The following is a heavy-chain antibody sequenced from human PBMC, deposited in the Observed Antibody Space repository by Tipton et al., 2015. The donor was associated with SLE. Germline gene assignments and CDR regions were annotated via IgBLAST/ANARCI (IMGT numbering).Heavy chain of an antibody. V-gene: IGHV3-30*02. CDR2: IRYDGSNK. J-gene: IGHJ3*02. Sequence: SLRLSCAASGFTFSSYGMHWVRQAPGKGLEWVAFIRYDGSNKCSADSVKGRFTISRDNSKNTLYLQMNSLRAEDTAVYYCARDYSSNWGGDAFDIWGQGTTVTVSS. CDR3: ARDYSSNWGGDAFDI. CDR1: GFTFSSYG. D-gene: IGHD6-13*01.